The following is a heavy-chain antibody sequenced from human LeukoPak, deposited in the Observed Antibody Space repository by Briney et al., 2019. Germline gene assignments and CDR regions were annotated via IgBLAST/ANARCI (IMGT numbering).Heavy chain of an antibody. CDR3: ARAVGVGRGTYFDL. Sequence: SETLSLTCTLSGGSITSDYWSWIRQPPGEGLEWIGYISYSGSTNYNPSLKSRVTMSVDTSKTQFSLKLSSVTAADTAVYSCARAVGVGRGTYFDLWGRGTLVTVSS. CDR1: GGSITSDY. J-gene: IGHJ2*01. V-gene: IGHV4-59*08. D-gene: IGHD1-1*01. CDR2: ISYSGST.